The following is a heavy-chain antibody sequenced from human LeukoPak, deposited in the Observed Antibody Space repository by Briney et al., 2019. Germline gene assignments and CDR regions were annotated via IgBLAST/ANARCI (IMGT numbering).Heavy chain of an antibody. CDR3: ASQGGYRYHYYYYGMDV. CDR2: IKQDGSEK. CDR1: GFTFSNYW. V-gene: IGHV3-7*03. J-gene: IGHJ6*02. D-gene: IGHD5-18*01. Sequence: GGSLRLSCAASGFTFSNYWMSWVRQAPGKGLEWVANIKQDGSEKYYVDSVKGRFIISRDNAKNSLDLQMNSLRAEDTAVYYCASQGGYRYHYYYYGMDVWGQGTTVTVSS.